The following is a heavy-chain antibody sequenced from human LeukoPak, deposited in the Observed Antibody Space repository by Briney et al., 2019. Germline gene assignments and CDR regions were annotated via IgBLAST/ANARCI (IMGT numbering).Heavy chain of an antibody. CDR3: AGVYSSVMYYFDY. D-gene: IGHD6-19*01. CDR2: ISDDGSNK. J-gene: IGHJ4*02. CDR1: GFTFSNYG. Sequence: PGGSLRLSCEASGFTFSNYGMHWVRQAPGKGLEWVALISDDGSNKYYADSVKGRFTISRDNYKNTVFLQMNSLRGEDTAVYYCAGVYSSVMYYFDYWGQGSLVTVSS. V-gene: IGHV3-30*03.